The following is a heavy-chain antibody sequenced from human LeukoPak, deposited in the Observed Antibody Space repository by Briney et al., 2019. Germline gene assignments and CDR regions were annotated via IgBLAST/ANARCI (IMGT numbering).Heavy chain of an antibody. CDR3: ARGPSWTGYSQPYYFDY. J-gene: IGHJ4*02. Sequence: ASVKVSCKASVYTFTIYDINWVRQAAGQGLEWMGWMNPNSDNTGCAQKFQGRVTITRNTSISTAYMELSSLRSEHTAVYACARGPSWTGYSQPYYFDYWGQGTLVTVSS. CDR2: MNPNSDNT. D-gene: IGHD3/OR15-3a*01. CDR1: VYTFTIYD. V-gene: IGHV1-8*03.